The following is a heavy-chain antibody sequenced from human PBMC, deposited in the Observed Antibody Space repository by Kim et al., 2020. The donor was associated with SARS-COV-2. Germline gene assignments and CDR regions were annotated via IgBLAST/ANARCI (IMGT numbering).Heavy chain of an antibody. CDR3: ARVKEGYTSGWYEDY. CDR1: GGSISSYY. Sequence: SETLSLTCTASGGSISSYYWSWIRQPPGKGLEWIGYIYYSGSTNYNPSLKSRVTISVDTSKNQFSLKLSAVTAADTAVYYCARVKEGYTSGWYEDYWGEGTGVTVSS. CDR2: IYYSGST. V-gene: IGHV4-59*01. D-gene: IGHD6-19*01. J-gene: IGHJ4*02.